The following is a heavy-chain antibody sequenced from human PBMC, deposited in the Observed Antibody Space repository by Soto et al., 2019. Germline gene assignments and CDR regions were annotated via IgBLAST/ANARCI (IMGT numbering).Heavy chain of an antibody. CDR1: GYIFTNYA. V-gene: IGHV1-3*01. J-gene: IGHJ4*02. CDR2: INVGNGDT. D-gene: IGHD1-26*01. Sequence: ASVKVSCKASGYIFTNYAIHWVRQAPGQRPEWMAWINVGNGDTKYSQQIQGRVTITRDTSASTAYMELSSLRSEDTAVYYCARDVNGIVGATYFDYWGQGALVIVSS. CDR3: ARDVNGIVGATYFDY.